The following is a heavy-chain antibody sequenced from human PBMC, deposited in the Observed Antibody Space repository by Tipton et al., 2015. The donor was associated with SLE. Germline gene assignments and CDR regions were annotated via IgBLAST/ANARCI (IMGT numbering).Heavy chain of an antibody. CDR2: ISYDGSNK. D-gene: IGHD3-22*01. Sequence: SLRLSCAASGFTFSSYAMHWVRQAPGKGLEWVAVISYDGSNKYYADSEKGRFTISRDNSKNTLYLQMNSLRAEDTAVYYCAYPAPYDSSGLDYWGQGTLVPVSS. CDR3: AYPAPYDSSGLDY. CDR1: GFTFSSYA. J-gene: IGHJ4*02. V-gene: IGHV3-30*04.